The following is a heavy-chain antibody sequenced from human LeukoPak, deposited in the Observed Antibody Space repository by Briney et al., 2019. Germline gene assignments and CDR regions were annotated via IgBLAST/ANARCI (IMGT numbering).Heavy chain of an antibody. Sequence: ASVKASCKASGYTFTSYDINWVRQATGQGLEWMGWMNPNSGNTGYAQKFQGRVTITRNTSISTAYMELSSLRSEDTAVYYCARGPAVTTFWYYYMDVWGKGTTVTVSS. CDR2: MNPNSGNT. CDR3: ARGPAVTTFWYYYMDV. CDR1: GYTFTSYD. D-gene: IGHD4-17*01. J-gene: IGHJ6*03. V-gene: IGHV1-8*03.